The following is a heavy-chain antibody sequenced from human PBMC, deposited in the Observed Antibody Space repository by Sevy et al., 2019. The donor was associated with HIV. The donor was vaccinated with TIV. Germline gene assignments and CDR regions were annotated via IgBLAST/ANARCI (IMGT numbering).Heavy chain of an antibody. CDR1: GFILGDYG. J-gene: IGHJ4*02. D-gene: IGHD1-26*01. V-gene: IGHV3-49*04. Sequence: GGSLGLSCTASGFILGDYGMSWVRQAPGKGLEWIAFFKSKIHGGTTENAASVKGRFTISRDDSKNIVYLQMSNLKTEDTAVYYCTRWSGSQSIFDYWGQGTLVTVSS. CDR2: FKSKIHGGTT. CDR3: TRWSGSQSIFDY.